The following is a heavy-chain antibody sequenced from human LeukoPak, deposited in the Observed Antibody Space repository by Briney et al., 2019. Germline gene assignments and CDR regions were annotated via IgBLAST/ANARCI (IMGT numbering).Heavy chain of an antibody. CDR2: INWNGGST. V-gene: IGHV3-20*04. CDR1: GFTFDDYG. Sequence: GGSLRLSCAASGFTFDDYGMSWVRQAPGKGLEWVSGINWNGGSTGYADSVKGRFTISRDNAKNSLYLQMNSLGAEDTALYYCARASDYGGNLGSAFDIWGQGTMVTVSS. J-gene: IGHJ3*02. CDR3: ARASDYGGNLGSAFDI. D-gene: IGHD4-23*01.